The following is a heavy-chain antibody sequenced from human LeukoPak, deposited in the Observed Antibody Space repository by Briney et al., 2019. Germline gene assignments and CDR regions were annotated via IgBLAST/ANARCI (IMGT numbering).Heavy chain of an antibody. CDR1: GDRVSSNSVT. D-gene: IGHD2-2*01. CDR3: ARRLTQYDCFDP. V-gene: IGHV6-1*01. CDR2: TYYRSTWYN. J-gene: IGHJ5*02. Sequence: SQTLSLTCAISGDRVSSNSVTWNWIRQSPSRGLEWLGRTYYRSTWYNDYAVSVRGRITVNPDTSKNQFSLHLNSVTPEDAAVYYCARRLTQYDCFDPWGQGILVTVSS.